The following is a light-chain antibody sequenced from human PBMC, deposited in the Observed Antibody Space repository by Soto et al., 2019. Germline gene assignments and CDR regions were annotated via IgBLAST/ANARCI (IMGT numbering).Light chain of an antibody. CDR2: LGS. CDR1: QSLLHSNGYNY. Sequence: DIAMTQSPLSLPVTPGEPASISCRSSQSLLHSNGYNYLDWYLQKPGQSPQLLIYLGSNRASGVTDRFSGSGSGTDFTLKISRVEAEDVGVYYCMQALQTPLTFGGGTKVEIK. V-gene: IGKV2-28*01. J-gene: IGKJ4*01. CDR3: MQALQTPLT.